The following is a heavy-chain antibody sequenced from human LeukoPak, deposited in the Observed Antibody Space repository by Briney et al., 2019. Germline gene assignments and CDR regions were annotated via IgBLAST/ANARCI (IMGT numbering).Heavy chain of an antibody. CDR2: IYSGGST. CDR3: ARARYDYGDYVGAFDI. D-gene: IGHD4-17*01. V-gene: IGHV3-53*01. J-gene: IGHJ3*02. Sequence: GGSLRLSCAASGFTVSGHYMSWVRQAPGKGLEWVSVIYSGGSTFYGDSVKGRFTISRDNSKNTLYLQMNSLRAEDTAVYYCARARYDYGDYVGAFDIWGQGTMVTVSS. CDR1: GFTVSGHY.